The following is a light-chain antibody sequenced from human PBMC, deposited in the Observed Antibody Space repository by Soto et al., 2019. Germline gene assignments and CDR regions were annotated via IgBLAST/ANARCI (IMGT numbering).Light chain of an antibody. Sequence: QSVLTQPASVSGSPGQSITISCTGTSSDVGGYNYVPWYQQHPGKAPKLMIYDVSNRPSGVSNRFSGSKSGNTASLTISGLQAEDETDYYCSSYTSSSTLVFATGTKVTVL. CDR2: DVS. CDR1: SSDVGGYNY. V-gene: IGLV2-14*01. CDR3: SSYTSSSTLV. J-gene: IGLJ1*01.